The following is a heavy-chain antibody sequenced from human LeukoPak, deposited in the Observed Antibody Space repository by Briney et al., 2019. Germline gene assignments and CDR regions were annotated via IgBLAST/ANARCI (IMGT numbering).Heavy chain of an antibody. J-gene: IGHJ6*02. D-gene: IGHD3-22*01. V-gene: IGHV4-31*03. Sequence: SETLSLTCTVSGGSISSGGYYWSWIRQHPGTGLEWIGYIYYSGSTYYNPSLKSRVTISVDTSKNQFSLNLSSVTAADTAVYYCARDTGLNYYYGMDVWGQGTTVTVSS. CDR3: ARDTGLNYYYGMDV. CDR1: GGSISSGGYY. CDR2: IYYSGST.